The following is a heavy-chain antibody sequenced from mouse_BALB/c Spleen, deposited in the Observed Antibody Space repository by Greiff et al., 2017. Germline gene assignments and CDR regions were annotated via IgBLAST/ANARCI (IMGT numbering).Heavy chain of an antibody. D-gene: IGHD2-4*01. CDR3: ARATMITTTGAMDY. CDR1: GFSLTSYG. V-gene: IGHV2-2*02. Sequence: VMLVESGPGLVQPSQSLSITCTVSGFSLTSYGVHWVRQSPGKGLEWLGVIWSGGSTDYNAAFISRLSISKDNSKSQVFFKMNSLQANDTAIYYCARATMITTTGAMDYWGQGTSVTVSS. J-gene: IGHJ4*01. CDR2: IWSGGST.